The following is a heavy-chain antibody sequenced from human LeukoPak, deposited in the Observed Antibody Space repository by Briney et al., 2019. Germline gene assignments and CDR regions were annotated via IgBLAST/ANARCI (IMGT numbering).Heavy chain of an antibody. CDR1: GGSISSSSYY. CDR3: ASLNSSGWYGAGFFDY. Sequence: SETLSLTCTVSGGSISSSSYYWGWIRQPPGKGLEWIGSIYYSGSTYYNPSLKSRVTISVDTSKNQFSLKLSSVTAADTAVYYCASLNSSGWYGAGFFDYWGQGTLVTVSS. V-gene: IGHV4-39*01. CDR2: IYYSGST. J-gene: IGHJ4*02. D-gene: IGHD6-19*01.